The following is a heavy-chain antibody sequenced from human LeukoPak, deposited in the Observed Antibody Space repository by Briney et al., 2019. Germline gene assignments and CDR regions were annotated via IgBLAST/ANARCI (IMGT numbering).Heavy chain of an antibody. CDR1: GFTLTDYW. CDR3: ATSKDTAGGPY. D-gene: IGHD5-18*01. J-gene: IGHJ4*02. CDR2: IRQDGGAT. Sequence: GGSLRLSCAASGFTLTDYWMTWVRQAPGQGLEWMANIRQDGGATYYGDSVKGRFTISRDNAKNSLFLQMNNLRAEDTAVYYCATSKDTAGGPYWGQGTLVTVSS. V-gene: IGHV3-7*01.